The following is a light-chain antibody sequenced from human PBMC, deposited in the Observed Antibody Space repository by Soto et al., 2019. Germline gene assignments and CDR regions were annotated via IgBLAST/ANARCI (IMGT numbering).Light chain of an antibody. V-gene: IGKV3-15*01. CDR2: GTS. Sequence: EIVMTQSPATLSVSPGERATLFCRASQSINSNLAWYQQKAGQAPRLLIYGTSTRATGIPARFSGSGSGTEFTLTISSLQSEDFAVYYCQQYNNWPPLTFGGGTKVEIK. CDR1: QSINSN. J-gene: IGKJ4*01. CDR3: QQYNNWPPLT.